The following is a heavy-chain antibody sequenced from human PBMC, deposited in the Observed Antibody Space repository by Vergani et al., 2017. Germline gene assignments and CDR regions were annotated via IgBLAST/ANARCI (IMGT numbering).Heavy chain of an antibody. J-gene: IGHJ5*02. Sequence: QVQLQQWGAGLLKPSETLSLTCAVYGGSFSGYYWSWIRQPPGKGLEWIGEINHSGSTNYNPSLKSRVTISVDTSKNQFSLKLSSVTAADTAVYYCARMDTAMVGFDPWGQGTLVTVSS. CDR1: GGSFSGYY. CDR3: ARMDTAMVGFDP. CDR2: INHSGST. D-gene: IGHD5-18*01. V-gene: IGHV4-34*01.